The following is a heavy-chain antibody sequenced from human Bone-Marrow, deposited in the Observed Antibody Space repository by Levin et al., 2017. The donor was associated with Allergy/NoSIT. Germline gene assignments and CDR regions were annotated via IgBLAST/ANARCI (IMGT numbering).Heavy chain of an antibody. CDR1: GFPFSSYG. J-gene: IGHJ6*03. D-gene: IGHD3-10*01. Sequence: PGGSLRLSCAASGFPFSSYGMHWVRQAPGKGLEWVAVISLDGSNEYYADSVKGRFTISRDNSKDTVSLQMNSLRGDDTAVYYCAKGPGNYYGSGSSSKYFFYYVDVWGKGTTVTVSS. CDR3: AKGPGNYYGSGSSSKYFFYYVDV. V-gene: IGHV3-30*18. CDR2: ISLDGSNE.